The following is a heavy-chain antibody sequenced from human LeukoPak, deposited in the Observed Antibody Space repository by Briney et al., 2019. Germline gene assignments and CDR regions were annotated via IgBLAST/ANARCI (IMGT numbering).Heavy chain of an antibody. V-gene: IGHV4-39*01. CDR2: IYYSGST. CDR1: GSTFRSHTMN. CDR3: ARHPYSLLWFGEFL. D-gene: IGHD3-10*01. Sequence: PGGSLRLSCAASGSTFRSHTMNWVRQAPGKGLEWIGSIYYSGSTYYNPSLKSRVTISVDTSKNQFSLKLSSVTAADTAVYYCARHPYSLLWFGEFLWGQGTLVTVSS. J-gene: IGHJ4*02.